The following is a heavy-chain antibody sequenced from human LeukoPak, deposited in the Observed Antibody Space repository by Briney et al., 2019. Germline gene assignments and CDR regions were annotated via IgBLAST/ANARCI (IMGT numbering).Heavy chain of an antibody. CDR2: ISSSSSTI. V-gene: IGHV3-48*02. CDR1: GFTFSSYS. CDR3: ARGGYCSSTSCPSRYNWFDP. J-gene: IGHJ5*02. Sequence: PGGSLRLSCAASGFTFSSYSMNWVRQAPGKGLEWVSYISSSSSTIYYADSVKGRFTISRDNAKNSLYLQMNSLRDEDTAVYYCARGGYCSSTSCPSRYNWFDPWGQGTLVTVSS. D-gene: IGHD2-2*01.